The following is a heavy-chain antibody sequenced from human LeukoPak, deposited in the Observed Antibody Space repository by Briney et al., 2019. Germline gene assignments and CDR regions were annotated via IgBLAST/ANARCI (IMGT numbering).Heavy chain of an antibody. CDR3: ARELPGPRFFDY. CDR2: INPNSGGT. CDR1: GYTFTGYY. J-gene: IGHJ4*02. Sequence: ASVKVSCKASGYTFTGYYMHLVRQAPGQGLEWMGWINPNSGGTNYAQKFQGRVTMTRDTSISTAYMELSRLRSDDTAVYYCARELPGPRFFDYWGQGTLVTVSS. V-gene: IGHV1-2*02.